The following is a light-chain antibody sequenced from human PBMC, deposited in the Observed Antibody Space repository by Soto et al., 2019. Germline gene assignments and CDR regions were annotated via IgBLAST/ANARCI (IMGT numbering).Light chain of an antibody. CDR1: QSFRGL. Sequence: EVVLTQSPVTLSLSPGERATLSCRASQSFRGLLAWYQQKPGQAPRLLIYGASSRATGIPDRFSGSGSGTDFTLTISRLEPEDFAVYYCQQYGSSPWAFGQGTKV. J-gene: IGKJ1*01. CDR3: QQYGSSPWA. V-gene: IGKV3-20*01. CDR2: GAS.